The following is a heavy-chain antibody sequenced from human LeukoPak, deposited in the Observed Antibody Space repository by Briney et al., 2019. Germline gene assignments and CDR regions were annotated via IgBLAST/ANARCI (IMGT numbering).Heavy chain of an antibody. CDR1: GFTFDDYT. CDR2: ISWDGGST. V-gene: IGHV3-43*01. J-gene: IGHJ4*02. D-gene: IGHD6-19*01. CDR3: ATAKGGDSSGWYSPLEY. Sequence: GGSLRLSCAASGFTFDDYTLHWVRQAPGKGLEWVSLISWDGGSTYYADSVKGRFTISRDNSKKSLYLQMNSLRTEDTALYYCATAKGGDSSGWYSPLEYWGQGTLVTVSS.